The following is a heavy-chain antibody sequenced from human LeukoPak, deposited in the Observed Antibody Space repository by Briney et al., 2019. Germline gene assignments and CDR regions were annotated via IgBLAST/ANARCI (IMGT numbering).Heavy chain of an antibody. D-gene: IGHD3-10*01. CDR2: IYHSGST. J-gene: IGHJ5*02. V-gene: IGHV4-38-2*02. CDR1: GYSISSGYY. CDR3: ARSRSGSGSYYRELMFWFDP. Sequence: KTSETLSLTCTVSGYSISSGYYWGWIRQPPGKGLEWIGSIYHSGSTYYNPSLKSRVTISVDTSKNQFSLKLSSVTAADTAVYYCARSRSGSGSYYRELMFWFDPWGQGTLVTVSS.